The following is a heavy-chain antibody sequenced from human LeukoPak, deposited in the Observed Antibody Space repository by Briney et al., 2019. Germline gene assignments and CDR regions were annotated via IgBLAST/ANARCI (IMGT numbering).Heavy chain of an antibody. CDR1: GYTFTGYY. D-gene: IGHD3-16*02. V-gene: IGHV1-2*02. J-gene: IGHJ4*02. Sequence: VASVKVSCKASGYTFTGYYMHWVRQAPGQGLEWMGWINPNSGGTNYAQKFQGRVTMTRDTSISTAYMELSRLRSDDTAVYYCASWGITFGGVIGHDYWGQGTLVTVSS. CDR3: ASWGITFGGVIGHDY. CDR2: INPNSGGT.